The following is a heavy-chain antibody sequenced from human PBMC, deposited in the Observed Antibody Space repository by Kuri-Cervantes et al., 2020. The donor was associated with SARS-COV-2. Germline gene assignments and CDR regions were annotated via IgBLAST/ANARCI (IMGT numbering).Heavy chain of an antibody. CDR2: IWYDGSNK. Sequence: GESLKISCAASGFTFSSYGMHWVRQAPGKGLEWVAVIWYDGSNKYYADSVKGRFTISRDNSKNTLYLQMNSLRAEDTAVYYCARASGGYQSRRYYYYMDVWGKGTTVTVSS. D-gene: IGHD5-12*01. CDR1: GFTFSSYG. CDR3: ARASGGYQSRRYYYYMDV. V-gene: IGHV3-33*01. J-gene: IGHJ6*03.